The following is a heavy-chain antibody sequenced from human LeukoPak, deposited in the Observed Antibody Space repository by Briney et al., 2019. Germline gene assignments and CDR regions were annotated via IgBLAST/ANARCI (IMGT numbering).Heavy chain of an antibody. V-gene: IGHV3-21*01. J-gene: IGHJ3*02. Sequence: GGSLRLSCAASAFTFSSYSMNWVRQAPGKGLEWVSSISSSSSYIYYADSVRGRFTISRDNAKNSLYLQMNSLRAEDTAVYYCARDSGHCSGGSCYSDAFDIWGQGTMVTVSS. CDR1: AFTFSSYS. CDR3: ARDSGHCSGGSCYSDAFDI. D-gene: IGHD2-15*01. CDR2: ISSSSSYI.